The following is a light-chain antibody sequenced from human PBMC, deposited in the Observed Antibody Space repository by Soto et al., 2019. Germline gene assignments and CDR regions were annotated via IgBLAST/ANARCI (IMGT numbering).Light chain of an antibody. CDR3: AAWDDSLSGYV. Sequence: QSVLTQPPSASGAPGQRVTISCSGSSSNIGSNTVDWYQHLPGTAPKLLIYTNNQRPSGVPDRFSGSKSGTSASLAISGLQSEDAADYYCAAWDDSLSGYVVGTGTKLTVL. V-gene: IGLV1-44*01. J-gene: IGLJ1*01. CDR2: TNN. CDR1: SSNIGSNT.